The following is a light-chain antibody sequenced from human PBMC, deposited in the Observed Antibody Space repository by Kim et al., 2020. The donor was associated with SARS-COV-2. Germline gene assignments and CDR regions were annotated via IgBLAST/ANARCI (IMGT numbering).Light chain of an antibody. CDR2: RNN. V-gene: IGLV1-44*01. Sequence: GQKVTIASSGSSSNIGSNTVNWYQQLPGTAPKLLIYRNNQRPSGVPDRFSGSKSGPSASLAISGLQSEDEADYYCAAWDDSLNGWVFGGGTKVTVL. J-gene: IGLJ3*02. CDR3: AAWDDSLNGWV. CDR1: SSNIGSNT.